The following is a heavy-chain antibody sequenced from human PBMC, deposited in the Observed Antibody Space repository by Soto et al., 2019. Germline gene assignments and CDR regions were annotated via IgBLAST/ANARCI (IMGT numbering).Heavy chain of an antibody. CDR1: GCSISGYY. J-gene: IGHJ6*02. Sequence: SDTLSLTCTVSGCSISGYYWRWIRQPPGTGLEWIGYMYNTGSTVYNPSLKSRVTISVDTSKNQFSLKMNSVTAADTAVYYCARDLWGYCGTDCYPLDVWGQGTTVTVS. CDR2: MYNTGST. D-gene: IGHD2-21*02. V-gene: IGHV4-59*01. CDR3: ARDLWGYCGTDCYPLDV.